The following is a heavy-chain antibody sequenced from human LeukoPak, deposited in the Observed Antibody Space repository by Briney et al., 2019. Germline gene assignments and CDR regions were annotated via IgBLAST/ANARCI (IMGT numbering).Heavy chain of an antibody. Sequence: PGGSLRLSCAASGFTFSDYYMSWIRQAPGKGLEWVSYISGSGSTIYYADSVKGRFTIYRDNAKNSLYLQMNSLRAEDTAVYYCARDSYSSMPDYWGQGTLVTVSS. D-gene: IGHD5-18*01. V-gene: IGHV3-11*04. J-gene: IGHJ4*02. CDR3: ARDSYSSMPDY. CDR2: ISGSGSTI. CDR1: GFTFSDYY.